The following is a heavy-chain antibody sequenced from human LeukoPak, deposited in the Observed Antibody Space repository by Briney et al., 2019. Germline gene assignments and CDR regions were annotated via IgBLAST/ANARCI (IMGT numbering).Heavy chain of an antibody. J-gene: IGHJ5*02. CDR1: GGTFSSYA. Sequence: ASVKVSCKASGGTFSSYAISWVRQAPGQGLEWMGGIIPIFGTANYAQKFQGRVTITTDESTSTAYMELRSLRSDDTAVYYCARDDYGGTNWFDPWGQGTLVTVSS. V-gene: IGHV1-69*05. CDR3: ARDDYGGTNWFDP. CDR2: IIPIFGTA. D-gene: IGHD4-23*01.